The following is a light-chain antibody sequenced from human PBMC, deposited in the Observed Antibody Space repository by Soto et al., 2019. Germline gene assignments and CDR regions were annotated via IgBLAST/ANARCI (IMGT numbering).Light chain of an antibody. CDR2: AAS. CDR1: QGISSY. Sequence: DIPLTQSPSFLSASVGDRVTITCRASQGISSYLAWYQQKPGKAPKLLIYAASTLQSGVPSRFSGSGSGTEFTLSIDSLQPDDFATYYCQQYHTSSITFGQGTRLEIK. CDR3: QQYHTSSIT. V-gene: IGKV1-9*01. J-gene: IGKJ5*01.